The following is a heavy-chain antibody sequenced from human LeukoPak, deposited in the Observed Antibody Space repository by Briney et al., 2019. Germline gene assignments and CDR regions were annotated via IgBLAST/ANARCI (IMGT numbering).Heavy chain of an antibody. V-gene: IGHV1-8*01. CDR1: GYTFTSYD. D-gene: IGHD1-26*01. Sequence: GASVKVSCKASGYTFTSYDINWVRQATGQGLEWMGWMNPNSGNTGYAQKFQGRVTMTRNTSISTAYMELSSLRSEGTAVYYCARGRKVGATWLFDYWGQGTLVTVSS. CDR3: ARGRKVGATWLFDY. CDR2: MNPNSGNT. J-gene: IGHJ4*02.